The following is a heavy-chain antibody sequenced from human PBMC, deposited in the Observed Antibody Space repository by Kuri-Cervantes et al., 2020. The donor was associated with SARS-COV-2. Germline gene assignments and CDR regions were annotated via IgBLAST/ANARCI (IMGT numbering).Heavy chain of an antibody. V-gene: IGHV1-69*10. Sequence: SVKVSCKASGGTFSSYAISWVRQAPGQGLEWMGGIIPILGIANYAQKFQGRVTITADKSTSTAYMELRSLRSDDTAVYYCAREEFSSSRYSPYYYGMDVWGHGTTVTVSS. CDR3: AREEFSSSRYSPYYYGMDV. CDR2: IIPILGIA. J-gene: IGHJ6*02. D-gene: IGHD6-13*01. CDR1: GGTFSSYA.